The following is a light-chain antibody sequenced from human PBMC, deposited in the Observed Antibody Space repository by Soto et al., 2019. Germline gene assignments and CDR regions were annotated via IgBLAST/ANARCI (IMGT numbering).Light chain of an antibody. CDR3: QQYDNWPPYT. J-gene: IGKJ2*01. CDR1: QSVDTN. V-gene: IGKV3-15*01. CDR2: SAS. Sequence: EVVMTQSPATLSVSPGDRATLSCRASQSVDTNVVWYQQKPGQPPRLLVHSASIRATGVPARFTGIWSATDFTLTISGLQSDDFAIYYGQQYDNWPPYTFGQGTRLQIK.